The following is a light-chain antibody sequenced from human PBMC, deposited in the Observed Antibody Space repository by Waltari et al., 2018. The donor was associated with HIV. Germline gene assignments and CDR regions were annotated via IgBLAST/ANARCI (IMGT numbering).Light chain of an antibody. J-gene: IGLJ2*01. Sequence: QSVLTQPPSASGTPGQRVTISCSGSSSNIGSNTVNWYQQLPGTAPKLLIYSNNRGPAGVPDRCYGSKSGTWASLAISGLQSGDEADYYCAAWDDSLNGVVFGGGTKLTVL. V-gene: IGLV1-44*01. CDR2: SNN. CDR3: AAWDDSLNGVV. CDR1: SSNIGSNT.